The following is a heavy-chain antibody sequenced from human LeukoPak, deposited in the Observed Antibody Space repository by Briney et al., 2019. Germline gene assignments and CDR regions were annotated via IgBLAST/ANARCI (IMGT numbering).Heavy chain of an antibody. V-gene: IGHV1-69*06. Sequence: SVKVSCKASGGTFSSYAISWVRQAPGQGLEWMGGIIPIFGTANYAQKFQGRVTITADKSTSTAYMELSSLRSEDTAVYYCARGIAAAGTPFDYWGQGTLVTVSS. D-gene: IGHD6-13*01. J-gene: IGHJ4*02. CDR3: ARGIAAAGTPFDY. CDR2: IIPIFGTA. CDR1: GGTFSSYA.